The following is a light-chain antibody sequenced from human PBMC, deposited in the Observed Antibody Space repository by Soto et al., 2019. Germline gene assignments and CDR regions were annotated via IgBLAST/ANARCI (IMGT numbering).Light chain of an antibody. CDR2: EGS. J-gene: IGLJ3*02. CDR1: SSDVGSYNL. Sequence: QSALTQPASVSGSPGQSITISCTGTSSDVGSYNLVSWYQQHPGKAPKLMIYEGSKRPSGVPDRFSGSKSGNTASLTVSGLQAGDEADYYCSSFAANDNVVFGGGTKVTVL. CDR3: SSFAANDNVV. V-gene: IGLV2-14*02.